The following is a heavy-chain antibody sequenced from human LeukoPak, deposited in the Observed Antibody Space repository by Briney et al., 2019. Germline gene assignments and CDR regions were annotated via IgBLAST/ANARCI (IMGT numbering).Heavy chain of an antibody. D-gene: IGHD4-17*01. J-gene: IGHJ4*02. CDR2: IYSGGST. Sequence: PGGSLRLSCAASGFTVSSNYMSWVRQAPGKGLEWVSVIYSGGSTYYADSVKGRFTISRDNSKSTLYLQMNSLRAEDTAVYYCATPVTTGVNDYWGQGTLVSVSS. CDR3: ATPVTTGVNDY. V-gene: IGHV3-66*01. CDR1: GFTVSSNY.